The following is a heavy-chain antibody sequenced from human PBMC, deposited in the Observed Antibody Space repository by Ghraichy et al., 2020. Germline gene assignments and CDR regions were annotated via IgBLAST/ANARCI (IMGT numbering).Heavy chain of an antibody. V-gene: IGHV4-39*01. D-gene: IGHD3-22*01. CDR3: ARGGGNPGPRHYDSSGYLSY. CDR2: IYYSGSA. CDR1: GGSISSSSYY. J-gene: IGHJ4*02. Sequence: GSLRLSCTVSGGSISSSSYYWGWIRQPPGKGLEWIGSIYYSGSAYYNPALKSQVTISVDTSKNQFSLKLSTVTAADTAVYYCARGGGNPGPRHYDSSGYLSYWGQGKVVTVSS.